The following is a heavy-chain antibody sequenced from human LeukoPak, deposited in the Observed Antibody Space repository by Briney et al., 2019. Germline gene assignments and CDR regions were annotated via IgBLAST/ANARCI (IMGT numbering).Heavy chain of an antibody. CDR3: VREDLGVDY. D-gene: IGHD1-26*01. J-gene: IGHJ4*02. V-gene: IGHV3-53*01. Sequence: GGSLRLSCAASGFTVSSNYMSWVRQALGKGLEWVSVIYSGGSTYYADSVKGRFIISRDTSKNTLYLQMNSLRAEDTAMYYCVREDLGVDYWGQGTLVTVSS. CDR2: IYSGGST. CDR1: GFTVSSNY.